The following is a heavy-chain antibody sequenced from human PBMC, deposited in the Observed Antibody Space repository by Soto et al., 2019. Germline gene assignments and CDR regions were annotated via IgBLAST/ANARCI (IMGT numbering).Heavy chain of an antibody. D-gene: IGHD3-16*01. J-gene: IGHJ5*01. CDR1: GYTFISYD. CDR2: MNPNSGNT. Sequence: QVQLVQSGAEVKKPGASVKVSCKASGYTFISYDINWVRQATGQGHEWMGWMNPNSGNTGYAQKFQGRATMTRNTSISTASMELSRLRSEHTAVYYCGRAWGTPSDSWAQGTLVTASS. CDR3: GRAWGTPSDS. V-gene: IGHV1-8*01.